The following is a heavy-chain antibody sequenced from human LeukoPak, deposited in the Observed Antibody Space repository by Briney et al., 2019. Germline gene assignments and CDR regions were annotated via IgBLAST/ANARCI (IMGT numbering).Heavy chain of an antibody. J-gene: IGHJ4*02. V-gene: IGHV1-46*01. Sequence: ASVKVSCKASGYTFTSYYMHWVRQAPGQGLEWMGIINPSGGSTSYAQKFQGRVTMTRDTSISTAYMELSRLRSDDTAVYYCASRGYYDSSGYFDYWGQGTLVTVSS. CDR2: INPSGGST. CDR1: GYTFTSYY. CDR3: ASRGYYDSSGYFDY. D-gene: IGHD3-22*01.